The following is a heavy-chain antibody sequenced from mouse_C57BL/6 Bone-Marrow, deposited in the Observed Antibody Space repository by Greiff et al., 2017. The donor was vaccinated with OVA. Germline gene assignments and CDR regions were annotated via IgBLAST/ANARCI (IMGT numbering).Heavy chain of an antibody. CDR1: GFTFSSYA. Sequence: VQLKESGGGLVKPGGSLKLSCAASGFTFSSYAMSWVRQTPEKRLEWVATISDGGSYTYYPDNVKGRFTISRDNAKNNLYLQMSHLKSEDTATYYCARVYSNYFFYAMDYWGQGTSVTVSS. J-gene: IGHJ4*01. D-gene: IGHD2-5*01. V-gene: IGHV5-4*01. CDR2: ISDGGSYT. CDR3: ARVYSNYFFYAMDY.